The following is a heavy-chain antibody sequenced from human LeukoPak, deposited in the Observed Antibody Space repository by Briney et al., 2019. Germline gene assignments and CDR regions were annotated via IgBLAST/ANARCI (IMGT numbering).Heavy chain of an antibody. CDR3: GRDPPPYYSDYGH. J-gene: IGHJ4*02. V-gene: IGHV3-66*01. CDR2: MYSGGGA. CDR1: GVTVSTSY. Sequence: PGGSLRLSCAASGVTVSTSYMSWVRQAPGKGLEWVSIMYSGGGADYADSEKGRFTISRDNSKNTLYLQRNSLRAEDTAVYYCGRDPPPYYSDYGHWGQGTLVTVSS. D-gene: IGHD4-11*01.